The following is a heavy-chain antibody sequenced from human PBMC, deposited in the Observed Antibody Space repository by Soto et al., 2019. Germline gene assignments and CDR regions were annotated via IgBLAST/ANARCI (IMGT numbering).Heavy chain of an antibody. Sequence: QVQLQESGPGLVKASETLSLTCTVSGGSISTYSWSWIRQPPGKGLEWIGYFYSSGSSNYNPSLKSIVTVSVETSKNPFSLSLNSGPAADSAVYYCARAGYGYYCEYLGQGTRVTVSS. CDR2: FYSSGSS. V-gene: IGHV4-59*01. CDR3: ARAGYGYYCEY. CDR1: GGSISTYS. D-gene: IGHD5-12*01. J-gene: IGHJ4*02.